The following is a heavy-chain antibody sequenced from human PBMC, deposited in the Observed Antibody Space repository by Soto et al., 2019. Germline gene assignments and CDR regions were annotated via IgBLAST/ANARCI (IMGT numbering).Heavy chain of an antibody. CDR1: GGSFSGYY. CDR3: ARGRSLVRYYYDSSGYGY. Sequence: QVQLQQWGAGLLKPSETLSLTCAVYGGSFSGYYWSWIRQPPGKGLEWIGEINHNGSTNYNPSLKSRVTISVDTSKNQFSLKLSSVTAADTAVYYCARGRSLVRYYYDSSGYGYWGQGTLVTVSS. D-gene: IGHD3-22*01. V-gene: IGHV4-34*01. J-gene: IGHJ4*02. CDR2: INHNGST.